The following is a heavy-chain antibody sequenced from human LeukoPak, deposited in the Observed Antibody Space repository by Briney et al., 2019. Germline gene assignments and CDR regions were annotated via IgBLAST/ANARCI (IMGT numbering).Heavy chain of an antibody. J-gene: IGHJ4*02. CDR1: GYTFTSYD. CDR3: ARGGYYDFWSGYYTGIGFDY. D-gene: IGHD3-3*01. V-gene: IGHV1-8*01. CDR2: MSPNSGDT. Sequence: ASVKVSCKASGYTFTSYDFNWVRQATGQRPEWMGWMSPNSGDTGYAQKFQDRVTMTRNTSISTAYMELSSLRSDDTAVYYCARGGYYDFWSGYYTGIGFDYWGQGTLVTVSS.